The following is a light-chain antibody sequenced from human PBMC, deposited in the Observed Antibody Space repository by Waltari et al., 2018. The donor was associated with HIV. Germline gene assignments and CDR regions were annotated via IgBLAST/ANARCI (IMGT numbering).Light chain of an antibody. J-gene: IGLJ1*01. CDR2: GNS. CDR1: SSNIGAGYH. Sequence: QSVLTQPPSVSGAPGQRVTISCTGSSSNIGAGYHVHWYQQLPGTAPKLLIYGNSNRPSGGPDRFSGSKSGTSASLAITGLQAEDEADDHGQSQDNSLSGYVFGTGTKVTVL. CDR3: QSQDNSLSGYV. V-gene: IGLV1-40*01.